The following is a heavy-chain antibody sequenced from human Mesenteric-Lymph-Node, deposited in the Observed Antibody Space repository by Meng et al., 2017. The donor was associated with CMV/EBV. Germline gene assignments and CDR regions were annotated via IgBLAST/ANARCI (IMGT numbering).Heavy chain of an antibody. Sequence: GESLKISCAASGFTFSNYWMNWVRQAPGKGLEWVANIKRDGSEKYFVDSVKGRFTISRDNAKNSLYLQMNSLRAEDTAVYYCARDLGSSSWPYYFDYWGQGTLVTVSS. CDR1: GFTFSNYW. V-gene: IGHV3-7*03. J-gene: IGHJ4*02. CDR2: IKRDGSEK. CDR3: ARDLGSSSWPYYFDY. D-gene: IGHD6-13*01.